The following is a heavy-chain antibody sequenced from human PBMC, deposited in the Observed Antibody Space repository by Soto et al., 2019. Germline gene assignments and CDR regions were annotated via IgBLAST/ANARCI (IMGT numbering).Heavy chain of an antibody. D-gene: IGHD3-3*01. CDR1: GFSLTTSGVG. Sequence: QITLNESGPTQVKPRQTLTLTCTFSGFSLTTSGVGVGWIRQSPGKAPEWLALIYWDDDKRYSPSLKSRLTITKDTPKNQVVLTMADLDPAETATYYCAHRVLRTVFGLVTTTAIYFDFWGQGTPVAVSS. CDR3: AHRVLRTVFGLVTTTAIYFDF. V-gene: IGHV2-5*02. J-gene: IGHJ4*02. CDR2: IYWDDDK.